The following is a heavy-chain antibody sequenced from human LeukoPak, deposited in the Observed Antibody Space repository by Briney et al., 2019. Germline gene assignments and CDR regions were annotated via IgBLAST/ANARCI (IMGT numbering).Heavy chain of an antibody. CDR2: IIPILGIA. Sequence: ASVKVSCKASGGTFSSYAISWVRQAPGQGLEWMGRIIPILGIANYAQKFQGRVTITADKSTSTAYMELSSLRSEDTAVYYCAKTVSLDYYYYFGMDVWGQGTTVTVSS. CDR3: AKTVSLDYYYYFGMDV. D-gene: IGHD4-17*01. J-gene: IGHJ6*02. CDR1: GGTFSSYA. V-gene: IGHV1-69*04.